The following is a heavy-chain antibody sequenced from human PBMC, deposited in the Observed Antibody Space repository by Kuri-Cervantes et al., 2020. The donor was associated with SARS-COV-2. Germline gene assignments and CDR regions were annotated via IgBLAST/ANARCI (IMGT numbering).Heavy chain of an antibody. CDR1: GFTFSSYG. D-gene: IGHD6-6*01. J-gene: IGHJ6*02. CDR2: IWYDGSNK. CDR3: ARGIAARRGYYYYGMDV. V-gene: IGHV3-33*01. Sequence: LSLTCAASGFTFSSYGMHWARQAPGKGLEWVAVIWYDGSNKYYADSVKGRFTISRDNSKNTLYLQMNSLRAEDTAVYYCARGIAARRGYYYYGMDVWGQGTTVTVSS.